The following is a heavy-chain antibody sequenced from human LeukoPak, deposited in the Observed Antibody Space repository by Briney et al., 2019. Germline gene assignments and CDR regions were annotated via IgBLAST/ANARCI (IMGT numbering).Heavy chain of an antibody. CDR1: GFTFSGYY. V-gene: IGHV3-11*06. J-gene: IGHJ5*02. CDR2: ISSSSSYT. Sequence: GGSLRLSCAASGFTFSGYYMSWIRQAPGKGLEWVSYISSSSSYTNYADSVKGRFTISRDNAKNSLYLQTNSLRAEDTAVYYCARGVVPAATYNWFDPWGQGTLVTVSS. D-gene: IGHD2-2*01. CDR3: ARGVVPAATYNWFDP.